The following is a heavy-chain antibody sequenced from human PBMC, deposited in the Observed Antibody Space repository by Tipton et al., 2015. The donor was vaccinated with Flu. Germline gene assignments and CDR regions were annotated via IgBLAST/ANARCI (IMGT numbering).Heavy chain of an antibody. Sequence: VQLVQSGGGLVQPGGSLRLSCAASGFTFKNYEMNWVRQAPGKGLEWVSYISSSGGTIYYADSVKGRFTISRDNAKNSLYLHMNSLRAEDTAVYYCARGYYPDYWGQGTLVTVSS. CDR2: ISSSGGTI. V-gene: IGHV3-48*03. J-gene: IGHJ4*02. CDR3: ARGYYPDY. CDR1: GFTFKNYE. D-gene: IGHD3-10*01.